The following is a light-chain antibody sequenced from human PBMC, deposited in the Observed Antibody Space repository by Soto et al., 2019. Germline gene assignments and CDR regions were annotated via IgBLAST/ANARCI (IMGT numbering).Light chain of an antibody. Sequence: AIQLTQSPSSLSASVGDRVTITCRASQGISSALAWYQQKPGKAPKLLIYDASSLESGVPSRFSGSVSGTDFTLTISSLQHEDFATYYCQQFNSYPSFGPGTKVDIK. CDR1: QGISSA. CDR2: DAS. J-gene: IGKJ3*01. V-gene: IGKV1-13*02. CDR3: QQFNSYPS.